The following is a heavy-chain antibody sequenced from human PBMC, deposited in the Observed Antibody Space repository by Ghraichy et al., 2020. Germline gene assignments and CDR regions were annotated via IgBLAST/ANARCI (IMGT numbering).Heavy chain of an antibody. CDR3: AKGSEVSVAGYYYYGMDV. D-gene: IGHD6-19*01. CDR2: ISGSGGST. CDR1: GFTFSSYA. V-gene: IGHV3-23*01. Sequence: GESLNISCAASGFTFSSYAMSWVRQAPGKGLEWVSAISGSGGSTYYADSVKGRFTISRDNSKTTLYLQMNSLRAEDTAVYYCAKGSEVSVAGYYYYGMDVWGQGTTVTVSS. J-gene: IGHJ6*02.